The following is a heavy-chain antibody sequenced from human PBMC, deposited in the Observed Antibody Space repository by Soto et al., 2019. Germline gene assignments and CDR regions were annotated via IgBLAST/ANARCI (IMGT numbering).Heavy chain of an antibody. V-gene: IGHV1-69*04. Sequence: ASVKVSCKASGGTFSSYTISWVRQAPGQGLEWMGRIIPILGIANYAQKFQGRVTITADKSTSTAYMELSSLRSEDTAVYYCARDLEYSGYDYFIGSSIWGQGTLVTVSS. CDR2: IIPILGIA. D-gene: IGHD5-12*01. CDR1: GGTFSSYT. CDR3: ARDLEYSGYDYFIGSSI. J-gene: IGHJ4*02.